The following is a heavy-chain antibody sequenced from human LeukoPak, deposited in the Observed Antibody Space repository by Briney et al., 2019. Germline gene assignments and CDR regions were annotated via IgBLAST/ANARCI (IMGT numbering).Heavy chain of an antibody. Sequence: PGGSLRLSCAASGFTFSNYAMSWVRQAPGKGLEWVSIVSGSGSSTYYADSVKGRFTISRDNSKNTLYLQMNSLRVEDTAVYYCAKGAAAGTGAHHDYWGQGTLVTVSS. CDR1: GFTFSNYA. J-gene: IGHJ4*02. V-gene: IGHV3-23*01. D-gene: IGHD6-13*01. CDR2: VSGSGSST. CDR3: AKGAAAGTGAHHDY.